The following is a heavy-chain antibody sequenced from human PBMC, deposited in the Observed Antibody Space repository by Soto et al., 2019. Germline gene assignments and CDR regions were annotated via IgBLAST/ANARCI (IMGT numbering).Heavy chain of an antibody. CDR3: ARVHCSAGTCLDGLDF. D-gene: IGHD2-15*01. J-gene: IGHJ6*02. Sequence: PSQTLSLTCVISGDSVSSNGACWNWIRQSPSRGLQWLGRINYRSKWFHDYAASVESRMAINPDTSRNQFSLQLNYVTPEDTAVYYCARVHCSAGTCLDGLDFWGQGTTVTVSS. CDR1: GDSVSSNGAC. V-gene: IGHV6-1*01. CDR2: INYRSKWFH.